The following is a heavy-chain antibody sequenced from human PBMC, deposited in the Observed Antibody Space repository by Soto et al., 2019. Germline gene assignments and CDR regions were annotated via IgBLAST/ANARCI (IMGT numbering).Heavy chain of an antibody. CDR3: ARVVTTIIHSYYYYYMDV. V-gene: IGHV1-3*01. D-gene: IGHD4-17*01. J-gene: IGHJ6*03. Sequence: ASVKVSCKASGYTFTSYAMHWVRQAPGQRLEWMGWINAGNGNTKYSQKFQGRVTITRDTSASTAYMELSSLRSEDTAVYYCARVVTTIIHSYYYYYMDVWGKGTTVTVSS. CDR1: GYTFTSYA. CDR2: INAGNGNT.